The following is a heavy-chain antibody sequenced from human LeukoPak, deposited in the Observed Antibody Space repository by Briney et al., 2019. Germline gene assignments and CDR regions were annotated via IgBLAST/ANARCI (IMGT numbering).Heavy chain of an antibody. Sequence: GGSLRLSCAASGFTFSDYYMSWIRQAPGKGLEWVSYISSSGSTIYYADSVKGRFTISRDNAKNSLYLQMNSLRAEDTAVYYCARVYYNFWSGYPEGAFDIWGQGTMVTVSS. CDR3: ARVYYNFWSGYPEGAFDI. D-gene: IGHD3-3*01. CDR2: ISSSGSTI. CDR1: GFTFSDYY. J-gene: IGHJ3*02. V-gene: IGHV3-11*04.